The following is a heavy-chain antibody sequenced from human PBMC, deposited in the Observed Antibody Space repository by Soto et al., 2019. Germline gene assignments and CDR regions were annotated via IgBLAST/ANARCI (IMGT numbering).Heavy chain of an antibody. CDR3: ARDFTDSSGPTLGMGV. D-gene: IGHD6-19*01. CDR1: GGSISSGGYY. J-gene: IGHJ6*02. V-gene: IGHV4-31*03. Sequence: PSETLSLTCTVSGGSISSGGYYWSWIRQHPGKGLGWIGYIYYSGSTYYNPSLKSRVTISVDTSKSQFSLKLSSVTAADTAVYYCARDFTDSSGPTLGMGVWGQGTTVTVSS. CDR2: IYYSGST.